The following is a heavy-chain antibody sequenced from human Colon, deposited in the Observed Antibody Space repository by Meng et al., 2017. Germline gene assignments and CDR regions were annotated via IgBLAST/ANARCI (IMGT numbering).Heavy chain of an antibody. CDR1: GVSVISGQF. CDR3: AASSGWYRIDS. D-gene: IGHD6-19*01. J-gene: IGHJ4*02. V-gene: IGHV4-4*02. CDR2: FHYTGPI. Sequence: QESRPGLVKPSVTLSLPLGFSGVSVISGQFWTWARQPPGKGLEWIGEFHYTGPINYKPSLMSRVTISVDASRNQFSLRLTSVTAADTAVYYCAASSGWYRIDSWGQGTLVTVSS.